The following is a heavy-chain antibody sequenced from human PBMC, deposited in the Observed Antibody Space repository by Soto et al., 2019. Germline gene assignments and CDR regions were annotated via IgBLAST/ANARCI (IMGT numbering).Heavy chain of an antibody. V-gene: IGHV3-30-3*01. CDR3: ARGYCSRASCYTGGYYYYAMDV. J-gene: IGHJ6*02. CDR2: ISYDGSEK. D-gene: IGHD2-2*02. CDR1: VFTFSTYA. Sequence: GGSLRLSCAASVFTFSTYAMQWVRQPPGKGLDWVALISYDGSEKDYADSVQGRFTVSRDNSKNTLYLEMNSLRAEDTALYYCARGYCSRASCYTGGYYYYAMDVWGQGTTVTVSS.